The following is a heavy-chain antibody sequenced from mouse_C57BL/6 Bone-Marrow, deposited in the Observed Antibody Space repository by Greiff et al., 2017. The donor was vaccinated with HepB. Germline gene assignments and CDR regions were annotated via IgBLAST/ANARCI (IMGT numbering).Heavy chain of an antibody. Sequence: QVQLKQSGAELVKPGASVKISCKASGYAFSSYWMNWVKQRPGKGLEWIGQIYPGDGDTNYNGKFKGKATLTADKSSSTAYMLLSSLTSEDSAVYFCARGGLRGGLHFDYGGQGTTLTVSS. CDR2: IYPGDGDT. CDR1: GYAFSSYW. V-gene: IGHV1-80*01. J-gene: IGHJ2*01. CDR3: ARGGLRGGLHFDY. D-gene: IGHD2-4*01.